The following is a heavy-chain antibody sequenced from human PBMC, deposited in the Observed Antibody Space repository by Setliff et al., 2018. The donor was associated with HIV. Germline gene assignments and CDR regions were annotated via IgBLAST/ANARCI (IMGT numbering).Heavy chain of an antibody. CDR1: GYSISSGYY. J-gene: IGHJ4*02. CDR2: IYHSGTT. CDR3: ARGRAFGTWDY. Sequence: PSETLSLTCAVSGYSISSGYYWGWIRQPPGKGLEWVGSIYHSGTTYYNPSLKSRVTISVDTSKNQFSLKLSSVTAADTAVYYCARGRAFGTWDYWGQGKLVTVSS. D-gene: IGHD3-10*01. V-gene: IGHV4-38-2*01.